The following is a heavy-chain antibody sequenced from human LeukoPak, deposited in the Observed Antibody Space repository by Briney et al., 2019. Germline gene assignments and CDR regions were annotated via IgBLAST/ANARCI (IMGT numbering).Heavy chain of an antibody. CDR2: IWNDVTNI. CDR3: ARDIGDCIGRDCFSDYIDY. J-gene: IGHJ4*02. Sequence: GRSLRLSCAASGFTFKNSGMHWVRQAPGKGLEWVALIWNDVTNINYAESVKGRFTISRDNSRNTLYLEMNSLRAEDTAIYYCARDIGDCIGRDCFSDYIDYWGQGTLVTVSS. CDR1: GFTFKNSG. D-gene: IGHD2-21*02. V-gene: IGHV3-33*01.